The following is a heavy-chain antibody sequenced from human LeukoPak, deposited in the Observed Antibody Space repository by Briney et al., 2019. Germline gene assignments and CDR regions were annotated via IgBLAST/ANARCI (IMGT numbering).Heavy chain of an antibody. V-gene: IGHV3-30*02. D-gene: IGHD3-22*01. CDR2: IRYDGSNK. Sequence: GGSLRLSCAASGFTFRSYGMHWVRQAPGNGLEGVAFIRYDGSNKYYADSVKGRFTISRDNSKNTLYLQMNSLRAEDTAVYYCARGLSYYYDSSGYYLDYWGQGTLVTVSS. J-gene: IGHJ4*02. CDR1: GFTFRSYG. CDR3: ARGLSYYYDSSGYYLDY.